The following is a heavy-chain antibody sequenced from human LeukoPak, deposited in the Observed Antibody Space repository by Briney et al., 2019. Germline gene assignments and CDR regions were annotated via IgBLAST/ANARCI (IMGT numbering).Heavy chain of an antibody. CDR1: GGSISNYY. CDR2: ILSSGST. V-gene: IGHV4-4*09. J-gene: IGHJ4*02. Sequence: SETLSLTCTVSGGSISNYYWNWIRQPPGKGLEWIGYILSSGSTHHNPSLTSRISLSVDTSKNQFSLKLSSVTAADTAVYYCARMLGSSWYTRIDYWGQGTLVTVSS. D-gene: IGHD6-13*01. CDR3: ARMLGSSWYTRIDY.